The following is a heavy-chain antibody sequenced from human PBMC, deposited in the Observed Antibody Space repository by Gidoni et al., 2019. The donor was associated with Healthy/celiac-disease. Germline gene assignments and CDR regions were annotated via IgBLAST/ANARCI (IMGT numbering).Heavy chain of an antibody. CDR2: IYYSGST. Sequence: QVQLQESGPGLVKPSETLSLTCTVSVGSISSSYWSWMRPPPGKGLEWIGYIYYSGSTNYNPNLKSRVTISVDTSKNQFSLKLSSVTAADTAVYYCARAKYYDFWSGYRKDYYYGMDVWGQGTTVTVSS. D-gene: IGHD3-3*01. V-gene: IGHV4-59*01. CDR3: ARAKYYDFWSGYRKDYYYGMDV. CDR1: VGSISSSY. J-gene: IGHJ6*02.